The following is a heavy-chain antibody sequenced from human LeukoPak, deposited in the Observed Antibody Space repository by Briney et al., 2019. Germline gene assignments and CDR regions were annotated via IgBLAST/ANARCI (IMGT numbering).Heavy chain of an antibody. Sequence: PGGSLRLSCAASGFTFSSYAMSWVRQAPGKGLEWVSTITGSSRSTYYADSVRGLFTISRDNSKNTLYLQMNSLTAEDTAVYYCAKDTPLTAYSPGWSGNSFDSWGQGTLVTVSS. CDR3: AKDTPLTAYSPGWSGNSFDS. CDR2: ITGSSRST. V-gene: IGHV3-23*01. CDR1: GFTFSSYA. D-gene: IGHD6-19*01. J-gene: IGHJ4*02.